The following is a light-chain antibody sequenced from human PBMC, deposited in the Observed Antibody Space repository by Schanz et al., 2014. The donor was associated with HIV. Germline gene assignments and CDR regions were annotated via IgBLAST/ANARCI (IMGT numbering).Light chain of an antibody. J-gene: IGKJ2*01. V-gene: IGKV3-20*01. Sequence: DIVLTQFPGPLSLSPGEKATLSCKASQSINNDYLAWYQQKPGQAPRLLIYVASIRASGVPERFSGSGSGTDFTLTISRPEPEDFAVYYCQHYFSAPPGMFTFGQGTKLEI. CDR2: VAS. CDR3: QHYFSAPPGMFT. CDR1: QSINNDY.